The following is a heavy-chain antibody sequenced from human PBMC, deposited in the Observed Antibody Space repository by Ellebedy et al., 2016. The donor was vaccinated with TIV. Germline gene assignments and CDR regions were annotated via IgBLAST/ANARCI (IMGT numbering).Heavy chain of an antibody. J-gene: IGHJ4*02. CDR3: ARGGRDQWLIDY. D-gene: IGHD6-19*01. CDR2: LSASGGST. CDR1: GFTLSTHW. Sequence: PGGSLRLSCAASGFTLSTHWMSWVRQAPGKGLDWVSSLSASGGSTYYADSVKGRFSISRDNSKNTLYVQMNSLRAEDTAVYYCARGGRDQWLIDYWGQGTLVTVSS. V-gene: IGHV3-23*01.